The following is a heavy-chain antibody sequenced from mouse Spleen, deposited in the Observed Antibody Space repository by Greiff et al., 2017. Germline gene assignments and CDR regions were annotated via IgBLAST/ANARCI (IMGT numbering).Heavy chain of an antibody. CDR3: AIGRGYGNYWFAY. Sequence: QVQLQQPGAELVKPGASVKMSCKASGYTFTSYWITWVKQRPGQGLEWIGDIYPGSGSTNYNEKFKSKATLTVDTSSSTAYMQLSSLTSEDSAGYCCAIGRGYGNYWFAYWGQGALGTVSA. CDR2: IYPGSGST. CDR1: GYTFTSYW. V-gene: IGHV1-55*01. J-gene: IGHJ3*01. D-gene: IGHD2-10*02.